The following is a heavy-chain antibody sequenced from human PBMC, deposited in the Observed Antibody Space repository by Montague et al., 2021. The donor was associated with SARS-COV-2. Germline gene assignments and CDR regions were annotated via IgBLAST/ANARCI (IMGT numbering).Heavy chain of an antibody. Sequence: SETLSLTCSVSGGPIRRSYWTWTRQAPEKGLEWIGYIYHSGTTKYNPALQSRVTISVDTAKNQFSLNLTSVTAADTAVYYCARAKYGDNSRGFLVDYWGQGTLVTVSS. J-gene: IGHJ4*02. CDR1: GGPIRRSY. D-gene: IGHD4-23*01. CDR3: ARAKYGDNSRGFLVDY. V-gene: IGHV4-59*01. CDR2: IYHSGTT.